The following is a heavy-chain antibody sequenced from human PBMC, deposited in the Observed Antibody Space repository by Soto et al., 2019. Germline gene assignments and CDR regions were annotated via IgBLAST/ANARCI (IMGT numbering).Heavy chain of an antibody. CDR2: INHSGST. CDR3: ARAGVYASGSKGGDFDY. V-gene: IGHV4-34*01. J-gene: IGHJ4*02. D-gene: IGHD5-12*01. Sequence: QVQLQQWGAGLLKPSETLSLTCAVYGGSFSGYYWSWIRQPPGKGLEWIGEINHSGSTNYNPSLKSRVTISVDTSKNQFSLKLSSVTAADTAVYYCARAGVYASGSKGGDFDYWGQGTLVTVSS. CDR1: GGSFSGYY.